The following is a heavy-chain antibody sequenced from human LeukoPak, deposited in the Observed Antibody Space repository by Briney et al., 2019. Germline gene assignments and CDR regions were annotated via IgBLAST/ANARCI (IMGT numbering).Heavy chain of an antibody. Sequence: SETLSLTCAVSGYSISSGYYWGWIRQPPGKGLEWIGSIYHSGSTYYNPSLKSRVTISVDTSKNQFSLKLSSVTAADTAVYYCARALAYNSSSFDYWGQGTLVTVSS. CDR3: ARALAYNSSSFDY. J-gene: IGHJ4*02. V-gene: IGHV4-38-2*01. CDR2: IYHSGST. D-gene: IGHD6-13*01. CDR1: GYSISSGYY.